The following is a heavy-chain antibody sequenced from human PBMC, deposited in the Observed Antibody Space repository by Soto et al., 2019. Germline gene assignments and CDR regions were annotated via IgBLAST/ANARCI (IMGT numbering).Heavy chain of an antibody. CDR3: ATKVRVTNYLYYGMDV. CDR2: IAFDGSQE. Sequence: QVQLVESGGGVVQPGRALRLSFAASGFSFNTSGMHWVRQAPGKGLELVAVIAFDGSQEFYGDSVRGRFTISRDNSKNTLFLQMKSLTPEDTAVYYCATKVRVTNYLYYGMDVWGQGTTVTVSS. J-gene: IGHJ6*02. V-gene: IGHV3-30*03. CDR1: GFSFNTSG. D-gene: IGHD2-21*02.